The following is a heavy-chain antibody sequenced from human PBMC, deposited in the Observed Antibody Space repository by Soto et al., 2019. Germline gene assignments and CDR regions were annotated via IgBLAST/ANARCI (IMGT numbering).Heavy chain of an antibody. V-gene: IGHV4-59*01. J-gene: IGHJ3*02. CDR2: IYYSGST. CDR3: ARGVAAAAAEDASDI. Sequence: TSETLSLTCTVSGGSISSYYWSWIRQPPGKGLEWIGYIYYSGSTNYNPSLKSRVTISVDTSKNQFSLKLSSVTAADTAVYYCARGVAAAAAEDASDIWGEGTMVTVS. D-gene: IGHD2-2*01. CDR1: GGSISSYY.